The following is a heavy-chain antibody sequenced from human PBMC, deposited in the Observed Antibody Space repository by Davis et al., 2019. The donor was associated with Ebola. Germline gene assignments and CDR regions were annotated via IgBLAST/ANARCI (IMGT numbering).Heavy chain of an antibody. CDR2: AKRKTDGGTI. J-gene: IGHJ4*02. V-gene: IGHV3-15*01. D-gene: IGHD3-10*01. Sequence: PGGSLRLSCAASEFTFNDAWMSWVRQAPGKGLEWVGRAKRKTDGGTIDYAAPVKGRFTISRDDSKNTLYLQMNSLKAEDTAVYYCATASAMVQGTIRSQILGFWGQGALFTVSS. CDR1: EFTFNDAW. CDR3: ATASAMVQGTIRSQILGF.